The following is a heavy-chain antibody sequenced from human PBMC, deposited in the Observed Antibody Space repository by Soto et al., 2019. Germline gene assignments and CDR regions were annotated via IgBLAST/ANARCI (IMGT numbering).Heavy chain of an antibody. CDR3: ARLQGVPSRPRSGSYPSPQIDAFDI. D-gene: IGHD1-26*01. Sequence: GESLKISCKGSGYSFTSYWIGWVRQMPGKGLEWMGIIYPGDSDTRYSPSFQGQVTISADKSISTAYLQWSSLKASDTAMYYCARLQGVPSRPRSGSYPSPQIDAFDIWGQGTMVTVSS. CDR2: IYPGDSDT. CDR1: GYSFTSYW. J-gene: IGHJ3*02. V-gene: IGHV5-51*01.